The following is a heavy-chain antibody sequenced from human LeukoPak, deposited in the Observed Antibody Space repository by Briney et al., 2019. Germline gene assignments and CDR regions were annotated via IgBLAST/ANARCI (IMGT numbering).Heavy chain of an antibody. Sequence: GGSLRLSCAASGFTFSTYWMSWVRQAPGKGLEWVANIKEDGSEKYYGDSVKGGFTISRDNAKNSLYLQMNSLRAEDTAVYYCARDSSVYQWGQGTLVTVSS. CDR3: ARDSSVYQ. J-gene: IGHJ4*02. V-gene: IGHV3-7*01. CDR2: IKEDGSEK. D-gene: IGHD3-22*01. CDR1: GFTFSTYW.